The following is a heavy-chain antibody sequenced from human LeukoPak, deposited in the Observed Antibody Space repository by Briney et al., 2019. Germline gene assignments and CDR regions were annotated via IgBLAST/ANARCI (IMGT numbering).Heavy chain of an antibody. CDR2: INSDGSST. D-gene: IGHD5-12*01. J-gene: IGHJ4*02. Sequence: GGSLRLSCAASGFTFSSYWMHWVRQAPGKGLVWVSRINSDGSSTSYADSVKGRFTISRDNAKNTLYLQMNSLRAEDTAVYYCARQCSGYAGHPFDYWGQGTLVTVSS. CDR3: ARQCSGYAGHPFDY. V-gene: IGHV3-74*01. CDR1: GFTFSSYW.